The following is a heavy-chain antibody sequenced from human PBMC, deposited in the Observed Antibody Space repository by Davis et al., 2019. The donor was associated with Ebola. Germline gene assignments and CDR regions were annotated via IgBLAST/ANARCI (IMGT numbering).Heavy chain of an antibody. Sequence: SVKVSCKASGGTFSSYAISWVRQAPGQGLEWMGGIIPIFGTANYAQKFQGRVTITADESTSTAYMELSSLRSEDTAVYYCASFSPLSGLDAFDIWGQGTMVTVSS. CDR3: ASFSPLSGLDAFDI. J-gene: IGHJ3*02. CDR2: IIPIFGTA. V-gene: IGHV1-69*13. CDR1: GGTFSSYA.